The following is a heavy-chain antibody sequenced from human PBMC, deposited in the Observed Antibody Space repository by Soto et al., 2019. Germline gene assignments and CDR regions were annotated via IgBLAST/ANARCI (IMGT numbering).Heavy chain of an antibody. Sequence: QVQLVESGGGVVQPGRSLRLSCAASGFTFSSYAMHWVRQAPGKGLEWVAVISYDGSNKYYADSVKGRFTISRDNSKNTLYLQMNSLRAEDTAVYYCARDPSGYASGSLPRYWGQGTLVTVSS. CDR2: ISYDGSNK. D-gene: IGHD3-10*01. CDR3: ARDPSGYASGSLPRY. CDR1: GFTFSSYA. J-gene: IGHJ4*02. V-gene: IGHV3-30-3*01.